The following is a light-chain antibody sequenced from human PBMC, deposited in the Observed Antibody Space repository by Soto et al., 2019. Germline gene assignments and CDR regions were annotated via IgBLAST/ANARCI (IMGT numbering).Light chain of an antibody. Sequence: IVLTQSPGTLSLSPGERATLSCRASQSVSSSDLAWYQQKPGQAPRLLIYSASSRATGIPDRFSGSGSGTDFTLTISRLEPEDFAVYYCQQYDTFGQGTKV. CDR2: SAS. CDR3: QQYDT. V-gene: IGKV3-20*01. J-gene: IGKJ2*01. CDR1: QSVSSSD.